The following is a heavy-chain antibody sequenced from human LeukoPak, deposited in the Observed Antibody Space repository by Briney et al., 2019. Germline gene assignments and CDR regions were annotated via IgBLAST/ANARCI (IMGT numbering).Heavy chain of an antibody. D-gene: IGHD3-10*01. V-gene: IGHV3-21*01. CDR2: VSMSSSYI. CDR3: AKGSGVHY. J-gene: IGHJ4*02. CDR1: GFTFRTYS. Sequence: GSLRLSCAASGFTFRTYSMNWVRQAPGKGLEWIASVSMSSSYIYYADSVRGRFTISRDNANNSLYLQMNSLRAEDTAVYYCAKGSGVHYWGQGTLVIVSS.